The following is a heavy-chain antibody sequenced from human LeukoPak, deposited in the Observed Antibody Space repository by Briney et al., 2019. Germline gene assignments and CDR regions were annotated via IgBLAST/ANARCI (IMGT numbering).Heavy chain of an antibody. CDR3: ARGRRAYYGMDV. CDR2: ISSGGGAI. CDR1: GFTFSSSE. Sequence: QPGETLILSCAASGFTFSSSEMTWVRQAPGKGLKWVAYISSGGGAIYNADSVKGRFTISSDNANTSLYLQMNSLRAEDTAVYYCARGRRAYYGMDVWGTGTTVT. V-gene: IGHV3-48*03. J-gene: IGHJ6*04.